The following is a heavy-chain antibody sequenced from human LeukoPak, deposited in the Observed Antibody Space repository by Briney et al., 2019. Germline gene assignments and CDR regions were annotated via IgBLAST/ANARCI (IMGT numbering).Heavy chain of an antibody. J-gene: IGHJ5*02. CDR1: GGSISSGGYY. Sequence: SETLSLTCTVSGGSISSGGYYWSWIRQPPGKGLEWIGYIYHSGSTYYNPSLKSRVTISVDRSKNQFSLKLSSVTAADTAVYYCARGFGDIVVVPAAIVWFDPWGQGTLVTVSS. V-gene: IGHV4-30-2*01. CDR3: ARGFGDIVVVPAAIVWFDP. D-gene: IGHD2-2*01. CDR2: IYHSGST.